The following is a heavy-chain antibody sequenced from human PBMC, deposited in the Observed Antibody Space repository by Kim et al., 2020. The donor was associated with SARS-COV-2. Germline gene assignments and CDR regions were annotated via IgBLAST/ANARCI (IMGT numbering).Heavy chain of an antibody. V-gene: IGHV4-31*03. J-gene: IGHJ4*02. CDR3: ARVTMVRGVITLPID. Sequence: SETLSLTCTVSGGSISSGGYYWSWIRQHPGKGLEWIGYIYYSGSTYYNPSLKSRVTISVDTSKNQFSLKLSSVTAADTAVYYCARVTMVRGVITLPIDWGQGTLVTVSS. CDR1: GGSISSGGYY. CDR2: IYYSGST. D-gene: IGHD3-10*01.